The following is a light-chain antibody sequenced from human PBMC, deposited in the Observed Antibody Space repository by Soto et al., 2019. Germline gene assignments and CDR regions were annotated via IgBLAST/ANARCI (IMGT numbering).Light chain of an antibody. CDR3: LQYGRWLQT. CDR2: GAS. CDR1: QSISSSS. Sequence: EIVLTQSPGTLSLSPGERATLSCRASQSISSSSLAWYQQKPGQAPRLLIYGASSRATGIPDRFSGSGSGTGFTLTISRLEPEEVAVYYCLQYGRWLQTFGQGTKVEIK. V-gene: IGKV3-20*01. J-gene: IGKJ1*01.